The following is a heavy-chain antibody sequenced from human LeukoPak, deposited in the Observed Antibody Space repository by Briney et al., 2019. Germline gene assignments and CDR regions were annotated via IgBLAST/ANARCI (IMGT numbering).Heavy chain of an antibody. J-gene: IGHJ2*01. D-gene: IGHD3-3*02. CDR1: GFTVSTNY. V-gene: IGHV3-53*01. CDR3: ARVGDHFHWNLDL. Sequence: GGSLRLSCAASGFTVSTNYMNWVRQAPGKGLEWVSIIYSGATTYYADSVKGRFTISRDTSKNTVSLQMSSLRAEDTAVYFCARVGDHFHWNLDLWGRGTLVTVSS. CDR2: IYSGATT.